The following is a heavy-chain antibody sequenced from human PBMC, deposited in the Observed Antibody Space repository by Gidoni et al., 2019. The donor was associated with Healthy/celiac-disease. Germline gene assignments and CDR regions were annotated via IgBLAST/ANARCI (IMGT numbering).Heavy chain of an antibody. Sequence: EGQLLESGGGLVQPGGSLRLSCAASGCTFSSYAMSWVRQAPGKGLEWVSAISGSGGSTYYADSVKGRFTISRDNSKNTLYLQMNSLRAEDTAVYYCTSSSWPRYYYYYMDVWGKGTTVTVSS. D-gene: IGHD6-13*01. V-gene: IGHV3-23*01. J-gene: IGHJ6*03. CDR1: GCTFSSYA. CDR3: TSSSWPRYYYYYMDV. CDR2: ISGSGGST.